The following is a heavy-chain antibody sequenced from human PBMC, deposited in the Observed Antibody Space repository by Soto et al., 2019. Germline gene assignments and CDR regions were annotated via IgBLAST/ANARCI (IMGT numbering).Heavy chain of an antibody. D-gene: IGHD2-8*01. Sequence: ASVKVSCKASGYTFSNYAITWVRQAPGQGLEWMGWISAYNGSTKYAQKFQGRVTMTTDTSTTTAHMELTSLRSDDTAVYYCARAGPSSTVYALIVHWFDPWGQGTLVTVSS. CDR2: ISAYNGST. CDR1: GYTFSNYA. CDR3: ARAGPSSTVYALIVHWFDP. J-gene: IGHJ5*02. V-gene: IGHV1-18*04.